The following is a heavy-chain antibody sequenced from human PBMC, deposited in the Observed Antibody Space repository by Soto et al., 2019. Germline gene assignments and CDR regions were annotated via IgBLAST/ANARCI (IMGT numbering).Heavy chain of an antibody. D-gene: IGHD6-19*01. V-gene: IGHV3-30-3*01. J-gene: IGHJ6*01. CDR1: GFSFSTYA. Sequence: PVGSLRLSCAASGFSFSTYAMQCVRHPPGKGLDWVALISYDGSDKDYADSVQGRFTISRDNSKNTLYLQMNSLRAEDTAVYYCARPAVAFYYYGMEVWGQGTTVNVSS. CDR2: ISYDGSDK. CDR3: ARPAVAFYYYGMEV.